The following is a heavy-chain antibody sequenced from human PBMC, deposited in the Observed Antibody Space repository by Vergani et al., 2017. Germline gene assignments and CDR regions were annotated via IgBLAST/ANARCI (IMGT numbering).Heavy chain of an antibody. J-gene: IGHJ6*02. V-gene: IGHV1-18*01. CDR3: AKSKTGTPAYGMDV. CDR1: GYTFTSYG. D-gene: IGHD1-1*01. CDR2: ISAYNGNT. Sequence: QVQLVQSGAEVKKPGASVKVSCKASGYTFTSYGISWVRQAPGQGLEWMGWISAYNGNTNYAQKLQGRVTMTTDTSTSTAYMELRSLRAEDTAVYYCAKSKTGTPAYGMDVWGQGTTVTVSS.